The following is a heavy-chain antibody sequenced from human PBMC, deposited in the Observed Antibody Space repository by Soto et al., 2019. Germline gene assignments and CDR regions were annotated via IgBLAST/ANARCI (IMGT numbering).Heavy chain of an antibody. CDR3: ARDFFSTVPAVDY. Sequence: QVQLVDSGGGVVQPGRSLRLSCAASGFTFSTYAMHWVRQAPGKGLEWVAVIAYDVSNKYYADSVKGRFTISRDNSKNTVYRPMNSRRSEDTAVYFCARDFFSTVPAVDYWGQGTLVTVSS. CDR1: GFTFSTYA. V-gene: IGHV3-30-3*01. CDR2: IAYDVSNK. D-gene: IGHD4-17*01. J-gene: IGHJ4*02.